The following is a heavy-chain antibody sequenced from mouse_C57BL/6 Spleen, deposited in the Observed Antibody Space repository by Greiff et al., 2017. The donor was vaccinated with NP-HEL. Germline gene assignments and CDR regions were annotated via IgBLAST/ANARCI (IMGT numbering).Heavy chain of an antibody. CDR2: IDPNSGGT. CDR3: ANDYHWYFEV. D-gene: IGHD2-4*01. Sequence: VQLQQPGAELVKPGASVKLSCKASGYTFTSYWMHWVKQRPGRGLEWIGRIDPNSGGTTYNEKFKSKATMTGDKPTSTAYMQLSILTTEDAAVDYCANDYHWYFEVWGTGTTVTVSS. J-gene: IGHJ1*03. V-gene: IGHV1-72*01. CDR1: GYTFTSYW.